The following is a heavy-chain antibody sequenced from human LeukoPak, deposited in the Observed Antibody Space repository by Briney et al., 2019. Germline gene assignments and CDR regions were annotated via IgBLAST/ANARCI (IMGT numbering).Heavy chain of an antibody. D-gene: IGHD6-6*01. CDR2: ISSSSSYI. CDR1: GFTFSGYT. Sequence: PGGSLRLSCAASGFTFSGYTMNWVRQAPGKGLEWVSSISSSSSYIYCADSVKGRFTISRDNAKNSLYLQMNSLRAEDTAVYYCARVWGSSAPDYWGQGTLVTVSS. CDR3: ARVWGSSAPDY. V-gene: IGHV3-21*01. J-gene: IGHJ4*02.